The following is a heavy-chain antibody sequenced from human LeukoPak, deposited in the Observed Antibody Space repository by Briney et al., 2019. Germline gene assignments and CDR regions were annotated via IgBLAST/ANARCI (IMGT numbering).Heavy chain of an antibody. J-gene: IGHJ3*01. D-gene: IGHD4-17*01. CDR1: GFTFSDYG. V-gene: IGHV3-64*01. Sequence: AGSLRLSCAASGFTFSDYGMYWVREAPGKGLGHVSGISSNGIYTYYAHSVKGRFTISRDNSKNTLFLKMGSLRAEDMAVYYCAKGPTVITFNAFDVWGQGTMVTVSS. CDR3: AKGPTVITFNAFDV. CDR2: ISSNGIYT.